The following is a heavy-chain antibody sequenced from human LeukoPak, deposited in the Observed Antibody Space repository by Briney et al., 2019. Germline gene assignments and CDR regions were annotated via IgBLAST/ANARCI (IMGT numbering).Heavy chain of an antibody. V-gene: IGHV3-48*03. CDR1: RFTFNSYE. Sequence: GGSLRLYCAASRFTFNSYEMIWQPTAPGKGRVGSLYIRSSGSTIYYADSVKGRFTISRDNAKNSLYLQMNSLSAEHTAVYYCARIGDYYDSSGYYYVYAFDIWGQGTMVTVSS. D-gene: IGHD3-22*01. CDR2: IRSSGSTI. J-gene: IGHJ3*02. CDR3: ARIGDYYDSSGYYYVYAFDI.